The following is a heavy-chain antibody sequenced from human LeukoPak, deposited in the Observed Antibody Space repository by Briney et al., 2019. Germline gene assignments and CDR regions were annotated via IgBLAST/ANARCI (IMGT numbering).Heavy chain of an antibody. J-gene: IGHJ4*02. CDR3: ARDSYSSFDH. D-gene: IGHD6-13*01. CDR2: IFYSGST. CDR1: GGSISNYY. Sequence: SETLSLTCTVSGGSISNYYWSWIRQPPGKGLEWIGYIFYSGSTNYNPSLKSRVTISVDTSENQFSLKLSSVTAADTAVYYCARDSYSSFDHWGQGTLVTVSS. V-gene: IGHV4-59*01.